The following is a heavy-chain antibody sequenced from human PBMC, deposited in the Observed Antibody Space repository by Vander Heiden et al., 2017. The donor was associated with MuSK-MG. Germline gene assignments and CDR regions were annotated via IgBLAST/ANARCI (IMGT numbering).Heavy chain of an antibody. J-gene: IGHJ5*02. D-gene: IGHD3-16*02. CDR3: ARGGHDYVWGSYRRGSNWFDP. CDR2: INHSGST. CDR1: GGSFSGYY. V-gene: IGHV4-34*01. Sequence: QVQLQQWGAGLLKPSETLSLTCAVYGGSFSGYYWSWIRQPPGKGLEWIGEINHSGSTNYNPSLKSRVTISVDTSKNQFSLKLSSVTAADTAVYYCARGGHDYVWGSYRRGSNWFDPWGQGTLVTVSS.